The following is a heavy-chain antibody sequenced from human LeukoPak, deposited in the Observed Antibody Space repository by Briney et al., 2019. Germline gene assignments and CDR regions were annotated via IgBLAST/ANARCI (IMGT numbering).Heavy chain of an antibody. CDR3: ATPIGYSGYDFDY. J-gene: IGHJ4*02. D-gene: IGHD5-12*01. CDR1: GYTFTTYY. V-gene: IGHV1-46*01. CDR2: INPSGGST. Sequence: EASVNVSCKASGYTFTTYYIHWVRQAPGQGLEWMGIINPSGGSTSYAQKFQGRVTMTRDTSTSTVYMELSSLRSEDTAVYYCATPIGYSGYDFDYWGQGTLVTVSS.